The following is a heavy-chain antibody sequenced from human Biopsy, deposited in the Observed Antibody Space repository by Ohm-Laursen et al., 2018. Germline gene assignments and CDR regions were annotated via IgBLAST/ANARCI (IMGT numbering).Heavy chain of an antibody. CDR3: ARNTGWYGDLYYFDY. J-gene: IGHJ4*02. V-gene: IGHV1-46*01. CDR2: INPSGPTT. D-gene: IGHD6-19*01. Sequence: ASVKVSCNASGYSFTSYYMHWVRQAPGQGLEWMGMINPSGPTTSYPQIFQGRVTMTRDTSKSTVYMELSSLRSADTAVYFCARNTGWYGDLYYFDYWGQGTLVTVSS. CDR1: GYSFTSYY.